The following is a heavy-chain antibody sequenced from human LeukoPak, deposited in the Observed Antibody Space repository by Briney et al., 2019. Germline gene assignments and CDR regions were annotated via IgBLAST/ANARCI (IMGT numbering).Heavy chain of an antibody. J-gene: IGHJ1*01. D-gene: IGHD6-13*01. CDR2: INHSGST. CDR1: GGSFSGYY. CDR3: VRVGAAAGYTIEYFQH. V-gene: IGHV4-34*01. Sequence: PSETLSLTCAVYGGSFSGYYWSWIRQPPGKGLEWIGEINHSGSTNYNPSLKSRVTISVDTSKNQFSLKLSSVTAADTAMFYYVRVGAAAGYTIEYFQHWGQGTLVTVSS.